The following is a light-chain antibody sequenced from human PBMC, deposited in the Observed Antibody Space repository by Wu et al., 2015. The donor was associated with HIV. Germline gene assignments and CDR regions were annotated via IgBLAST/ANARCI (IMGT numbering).Light chain of an antibody. J-gene: IGKJ1*01. CDR2: DTS. V-gene: IGKV3-11*01. CDR3: QQRSNWLGT. CDR1: QSVSSS. Sequence: EIVLTQSPAILSLSPGERATLSCRASQSVSSSLAWYQHKPGQAPRLLIYDTSNRATGIPARFSGSGSGTDFTLTISSLDPEDFAVYYCQQRSNWLGTFGQGTKVEIK.